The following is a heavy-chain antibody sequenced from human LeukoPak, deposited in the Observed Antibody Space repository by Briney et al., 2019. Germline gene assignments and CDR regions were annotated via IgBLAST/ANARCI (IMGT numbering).Heavy chain of an antibody. J-gene: IGHJ5*02. CDR3: ARLITMVRGHYGPQKNNWFDP. CDR2: IYYSGST. Sequence: SETLSLTCTVSGGSISSYYWSWIRQPPGKGLEWIGYIYYSGSTNYNPSLKSRVTISVDTSKNQFSLKLSSVTAADTAVYYCARLITMVRGHYGPQKNNWFDPWGQGTLVTVSS. V-gene: IGHV4-59*01. D-gene: IGHD3-10*01. CDR1: GGSISSYY.